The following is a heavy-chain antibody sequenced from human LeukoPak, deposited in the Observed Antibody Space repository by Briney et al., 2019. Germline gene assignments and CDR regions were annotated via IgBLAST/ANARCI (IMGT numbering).Heavy chain of an antibody. CDR2: INHSGST. D-gene: IGHD6-13*01. CDR3: ARSGAAAGTLDY. Sequence: NPSETLSLTCAVYGGSFSGYYWSWIRQPPGKGLEWIGEINHSGSTNYNPSLKSRVTISVDTSKNQFSLKLSCVTAADTAVYYCARSGAAAGTLDYWGQGTLVTVSS. CDR1: GGSFSGYY. J-gene: IGHJ4*02. V-gene: IGHV4-34*01.